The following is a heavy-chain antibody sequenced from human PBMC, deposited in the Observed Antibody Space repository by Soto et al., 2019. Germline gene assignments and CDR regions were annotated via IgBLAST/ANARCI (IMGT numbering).Heavy chain of an antibody. J-gene: IGHJ4*02. V-gene: IGHV1-69*13. CDR3: ASYTGYSSGWYEV. CDR1: GGTFSSYA. D-gene: IGHD6-19*01. CDR2: IIPLFGTA. Sequence: SVKVSCKASGGTFSSYAINWVRQAPGQGLEWVGGIIPLFGTANYAQKFQGRVTITADESTSTAYMELSSLRSEDTAVYYCASYTGYSSGWYEVWGQGTLVTVSS.